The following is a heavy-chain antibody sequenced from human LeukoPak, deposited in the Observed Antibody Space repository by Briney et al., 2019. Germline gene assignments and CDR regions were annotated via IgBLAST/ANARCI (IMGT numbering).Heavy chain of an antibody. CDR2: IYHRGST. CDR3: ARGAEYYAIWRGYAGYSDY. J-gene: IGHJ4*02. D-gene: IGHD3-3*01. V-gene: IGHV4-38-2*02. Sequence: PSETLSLTCTVSGYSISNGYYWGWIRPPPGKGLEWVGSIYHRGSTFYNPSLRSRVTASLDRSKKKFSLKLTSVTAADTAVYFCARGAEYYAIWRGYAGYSDYWGQGISVTVSS. CDR1: GYSISNGYY.